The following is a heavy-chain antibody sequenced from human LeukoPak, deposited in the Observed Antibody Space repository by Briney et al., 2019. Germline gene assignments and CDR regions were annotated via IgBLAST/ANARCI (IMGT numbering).Heavy chain of an antibody. J-gene: IGHJ6*02. V-gene: IGHV3-48*01. CDR1: GFTFSSFS. Sequence: GGSLRLSCAASGFTFSSFSMNWVRQAPGKGLEWVAYISSSSSIIYYADSVKGRFTISRENAKNSLYLQMNSLRAGDTAVYYCARATPYYYDSGADYYYGMDVWGQGATVTISS. CDR3: ARATPYYYDSGADYYYGMDV. CDR2: ISSSSSII. D-gene: IGHD3-22*01.